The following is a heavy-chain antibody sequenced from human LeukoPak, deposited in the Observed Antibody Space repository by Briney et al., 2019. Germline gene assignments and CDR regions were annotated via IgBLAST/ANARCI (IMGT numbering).Heavy chain of an antibody. V-gene: IGHV4-4*07. CDR3: AREGGGLRWRDP. D-gene: IGHD2-15*01. Sequence: SETLSLTCTVSGGSISSYYWSWIRQPAGKGLEWIGRINTSGNSNYNPSLRSRVTMSVDTSKNQFSLNLSSVTAADTAVYYCAREGGGLRWRDPWGQGTLVTVSS. CDR1: GGSISSYY. J-gene: IGHJ5*02. CDR2: INTSGNS.